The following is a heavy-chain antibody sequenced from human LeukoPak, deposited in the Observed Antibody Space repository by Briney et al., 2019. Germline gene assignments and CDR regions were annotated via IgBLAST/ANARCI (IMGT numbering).Heavy chain of an antibody. D-gene: IGHD6-13*01. CDR2: IYYSGST. CDR3: ARDPAAAAADNWFDP. J-gene: IGHJ5*02. CDR1: GGSISSSSYY. Sequence: SETLSLTCTVSGGSISSSSYYWGWIRQPPGKGLEWIGSIYYSGSTYYNPSLKSRVTISVDTSKNQFSLKLSSVTAADTAVYHCARDPAAAAADNWFDPWGQGTLVTVSS. V-gene: IGHV4-39*07.